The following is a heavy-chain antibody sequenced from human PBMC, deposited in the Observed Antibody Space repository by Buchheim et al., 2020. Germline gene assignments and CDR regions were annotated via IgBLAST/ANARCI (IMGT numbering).Heavy chain of an antibody. CDR3: AKDQSGTYLYYYYYYGMDV. D-gene: IGHD1-26*01. CDR1: GFSFSNYW. J-gene: IGHJ6*02. Sequence: VQLVESGGGLVQPGGSLRLSCAASGFSFSNYWMSWVRQAPGKGLEWVAVISYDGTNKYYADSVKGRFTISRDNSKNTLYLQMNSLRAEDTAVYYCAKDQSGTYLYYYYYYGMDVWGQGTT. CDR2: ISYDGTNK. V-gene: IGHV3-30*18.